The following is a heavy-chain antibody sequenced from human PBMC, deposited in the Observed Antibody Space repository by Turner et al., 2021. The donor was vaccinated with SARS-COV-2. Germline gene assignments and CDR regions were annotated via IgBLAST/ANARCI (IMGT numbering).Heavy chain of an antibody. CDR1: GFTFGDYG. J-gene: IGHJ4*02. D-gene: IGHD6-13*01. Sequence: EVQLVESGGGLVQPGRSLRLSRSTSGFTFGDYGMTWVRQAPGKGLEWVGLITSKAYGGTTENAASVKGRFNISRDDSKSIAYLQMNSLKTEDTAVYYCSRDSWQLVKERFDCWGQGTLVTVSS. CDR2: ITSKAYGGTT. CDR3: SRDSWQLVKERFDC. V-gene: IGHV3-49*04.